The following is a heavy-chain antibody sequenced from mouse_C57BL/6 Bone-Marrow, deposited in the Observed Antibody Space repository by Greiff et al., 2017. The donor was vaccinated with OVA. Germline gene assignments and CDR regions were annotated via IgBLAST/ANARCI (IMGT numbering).Heavy chain of an antibody. CDR1: GYAFSSSW. CDR2: IYPGDGDT. V-gene: IGHV1-82*01. Sequence: VQRVESGPELVKPGASVKISCKASGYAFSSSWMNWVKQRPGKGLEWIGRIYPGDGDTNYNGKFKGKATLTADKSSSTAYMQLSSLTSEDSAVYFCARDATGLYFDYWGQGTTLTVSS. D-gene: IGHD3-3*01. CDR3: ARDATGLYFDY. J-gene: IGHJ2*01.